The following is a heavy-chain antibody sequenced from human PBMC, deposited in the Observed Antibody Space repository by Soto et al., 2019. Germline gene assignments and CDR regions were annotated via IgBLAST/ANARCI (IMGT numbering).Heavy chain of an antibody. J-gene: IGHJ6*02. CDR2: IYPGDSDT. CDR1: GYSFTSYW. Sequence: GASLKISCKGSGYSFTSYWIGWVRQMPGKGLEWMGIIYPGDSDTRYSPSLQGQVSISADKSISTAYLHWSSLKASDTAMYYCARHSGSGALFYYYGMDVWGQGTTVTVSS. CDR3: ARHSGSGALFYYYGMDV. D-gene: IGHD2-15*01. V-gene: IGHV5-51*01.